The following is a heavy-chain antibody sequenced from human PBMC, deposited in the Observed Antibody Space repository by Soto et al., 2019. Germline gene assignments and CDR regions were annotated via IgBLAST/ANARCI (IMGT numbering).Heavy chain of an antibody. CDR1: GFSFSSFG. V-gene: IGHV3-23*01. J-gene: IGHJ6*02. CDR2: ISGSGRST. CDR3: ARGRTGMDV. Sequence: LRLSCAASGFSFSSFGMSWVCQAPGKGLEWVSSISGSGRSTYYADSVKGRFTISRDNSKNMLYLQMDSLTVADRATYYCARGRTGMDVWGQGTTVTVSS.